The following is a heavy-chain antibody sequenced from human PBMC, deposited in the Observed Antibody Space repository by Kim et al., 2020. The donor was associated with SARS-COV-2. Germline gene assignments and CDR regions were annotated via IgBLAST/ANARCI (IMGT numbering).Heavy chain of an antibody. CDR2: INHNGAT. J-gene: IGHJ4*02. CDR1: GGSFTGYY. Sequence: SETLSLTCDVDGGSFTGYYWSWIRQTPAGGLEWIGEINHNGATKYHPSLRSRVTISIDTSKNQFSLELTSVTAADTGVYYCARGRALMWFGGGQGTLVTV. V-gene: IGHV4-34*01. CDR3: ARGRALMWFG. D-gene: IGHD3-10*01.